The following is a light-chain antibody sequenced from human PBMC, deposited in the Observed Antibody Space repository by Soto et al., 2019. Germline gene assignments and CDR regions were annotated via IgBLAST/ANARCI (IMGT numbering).Light chain of an antibody. Sequence: DIQMTQSPSSVSASVGDRVTMTCRASQGISSWLVWYQQKPGKAPKLLIYAAFSLQSGVPSRFSGSGSGTDFTLTISGLQPEDLATYYCQQANSFPWTFGQGTKVEIK. V-gene: IGKV1-12*01. CDR2: AAF. CDR3: QQANSFPWT. J-gene: IGKJ1*01. CDR1: QGISSW.